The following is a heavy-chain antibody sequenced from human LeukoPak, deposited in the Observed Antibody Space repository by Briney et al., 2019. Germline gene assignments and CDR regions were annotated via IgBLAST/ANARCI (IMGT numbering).Heavy chain of an antibody. CDR3: ARGRGDYSNYRFERSYWYFDL. J-gene: IGHJ2*01. Sequence: SETLSLTCAVYGGSFSGYYWSWIRQPPVKGLEWIGEINHSGSTNYNPSLKSRVTISVDTSKNQFSLKLSSVTAADTAVYYCARGRGDYSNYRFERSYWYFDLWGRGTLVTVSS. V-gene: IGHV4-34*01. CDR1: GGSFSGYY. D-gene: IGHD4-11*01. CDR2: INHSGST.